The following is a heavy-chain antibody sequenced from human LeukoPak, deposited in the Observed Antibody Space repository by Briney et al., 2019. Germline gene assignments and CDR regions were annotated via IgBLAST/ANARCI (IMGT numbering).Heavy chain of an antibody. D-gene: IGHD6-13*01. CDR3: AKDIAAAGATWGFDS. V-gene: IGHV3-9*01. J-gene: IGHJ4*02. CDR1: GFTFDDYA. CDR2: ISWNSGSI. Sequence: GGSLRLSCAASGFTFDDYAMHWVRQAPGKGLEWVSGISWNSGSIGYADSVKGRFTISRYNAKNSLYLQMNSLRAEDTALYYCAKDIAAAGATWGFDSWGQGTLVTVSS.